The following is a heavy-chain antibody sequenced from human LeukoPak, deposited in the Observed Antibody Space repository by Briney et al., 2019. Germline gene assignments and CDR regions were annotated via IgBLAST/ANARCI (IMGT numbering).Heavy chain of an antibody. CDR1: GITFSNYN. Sequence: GGSLRLSCAASGITFSNYNMNWVRQAPGKGLEWISSITSSSSYTFYADSVKGRFTISRDNAKHSLYLQMNSLRVEDPAIYYCARDPYNGAYSEGYYYYYMDVWGKGTTVTVSS. V-gene: IGHV3-21*01. CDR2: ITSSSSYT. D-gene: IGHD1-1*01. J-gene: IGHJ6*03. CDR3: ARDPYNGAYSEGYYYYYMDV.